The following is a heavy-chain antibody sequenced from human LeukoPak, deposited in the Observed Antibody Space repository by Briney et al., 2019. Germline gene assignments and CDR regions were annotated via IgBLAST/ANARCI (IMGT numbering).Heavy chain of an antibody. CDR3: GNDRSRQQLVVYFQH. CDR2: TSGSGETI. J-gene: IGHJ1*01. D-gene: IGHD6-13*01. Sequence: PGGSLRLSCAASGFTFSGDSMNWVRQAPGKGLEWVSSTSGSGETIYYADSAKGRFTISRDNAKNTLYLQMNSLRAEDTAVYYCGNDRSRQQLVVYFQHWGQGTLVTVSS. V-gene: IGHV3-48*04. CDR1: GFTFSGDS.